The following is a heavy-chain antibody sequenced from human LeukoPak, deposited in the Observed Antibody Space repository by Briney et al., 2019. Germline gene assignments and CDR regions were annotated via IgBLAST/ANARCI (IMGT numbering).Heavy chain of an antibody. D-gene: IGHD2-15*01. CDR3: VRGGESTWS. CDR1: EFTFSTYW. CDR2: INNDGSGT. V-gene: IGHV3-74*01. Sequence: GGSLRLSCAASEFTFSTYWMHWVRQAPGKGPVWVSRINNDGSGTTYADSVKGRFTISRDDAKNTLYLQMNSLRAEDTAVYYCVRGGESTWSWGQGTLVTVSS. J-gene: IGHJ5*02.